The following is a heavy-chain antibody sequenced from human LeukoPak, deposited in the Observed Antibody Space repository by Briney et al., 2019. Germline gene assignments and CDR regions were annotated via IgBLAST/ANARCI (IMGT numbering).Heavy chain of an antibody. CDR1: GYTFISYA. D-gene: IGHD2-15*01. Sequence: ASVKVSCKTSGYTFISYAIHWVRQAPGQRLEWMGWIHAGTGNTKYSQKFQGRVTITRDTSANTVYMELSRLRSDDTAVYYCARAIRGYCSGGSCPYSTYYMDVWGKGTTVTVSS. CDR2: IHAGTGNT. CDR3: ARAIRGYCSGGSCPYSTYYMDV. V-gene: IGHV1-3*01. J-gene: IGHJ6*03.